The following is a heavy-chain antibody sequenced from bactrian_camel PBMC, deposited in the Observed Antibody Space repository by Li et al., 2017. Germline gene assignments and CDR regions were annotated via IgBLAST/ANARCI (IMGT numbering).Heavy chain of an antibody. J-gene: IGHJ6*01. D-gene: IGHD6*01. CDR3: ANGHQGLYGGSLDGSPQEWGFGY. Sequence: QVQLVESGGGSVQPGGSLRLSCTASGFTDRTTCMGWFRQAPGKEREGVATIDSSGRTTYAASVEGRFTISQDNAKNTLYLQLNSLKTEDTAMYYCANGHQGLYGGSLDGSPQEWGFGYWGQGTQVTVS. CDR2: IDSSGRT. V-gene: IGHV3S53*01. CDR1: GFTDRTTC.